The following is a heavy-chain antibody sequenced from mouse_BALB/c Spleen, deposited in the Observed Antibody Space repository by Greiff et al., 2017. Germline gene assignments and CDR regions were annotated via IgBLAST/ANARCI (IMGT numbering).Heavy chain of an antibody. V-gene: IGHV5-6-2*01. J-gene: IGHJ4*01. Sequence: EVKVVESGGGLVKLGGSLKLSCAASGFTFSSYYMSWVRQTPEKRLELVAAINSNGGSTYYPDTVKGRFTISRDNAKNTLYLQMSSLKSEDTALYYCARQRLYEAMDYWGQGTSVTVSS. CDR1: GFTFSSYY. CDR3: ARQRLYEAMDY. CDR2: INSNGGST. D-gene: IGHD1-2*01.